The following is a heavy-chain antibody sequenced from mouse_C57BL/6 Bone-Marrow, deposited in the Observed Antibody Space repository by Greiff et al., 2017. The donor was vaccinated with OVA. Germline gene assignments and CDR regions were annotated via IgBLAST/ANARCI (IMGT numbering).Heavy chain of an antibody. J-gene: IGHJ3*01. CDR2: IRRKSTNYAT. D-gene: IGHD1-1*01. CDR3: VGRGYYVSRYVGDWFAY. Sequence: GGGLVQPKGSLKLSCAASGFSFNTYAMNWVRQAPGKGLEGVARIRRKSTNYATYYADSVKDRFTISRDDSESMLYLQMNNLKTEDTAMYYCVGRGYYVSRYVGDWFAYWGQGTLVTVSA. CDR1: GFSFNTYA. V-gene: IGHV10-1*01.